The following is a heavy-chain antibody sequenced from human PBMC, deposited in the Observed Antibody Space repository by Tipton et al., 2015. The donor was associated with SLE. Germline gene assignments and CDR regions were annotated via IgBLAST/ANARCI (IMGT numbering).Heavy chain of an antibody. Sequence: TLSLTCTVSGGSIISSTYYWGWIRQPPGKGLEWIGNIYYSGSTYYNPSLKSRVTISVDTSKNQFSLKLSSVTAADTAVYYCARGGYCSGGSCYAGFDPWGQGTLVTVSS. CDR3: ARGGYCSGGSCYAGFDP. V-gene: IGHV4-39*07. CDR1: GGSIISSTYY. D-gene: IGHD2-15*01. J-gene: IGHJ5*02. CDR2: IYYSGST.